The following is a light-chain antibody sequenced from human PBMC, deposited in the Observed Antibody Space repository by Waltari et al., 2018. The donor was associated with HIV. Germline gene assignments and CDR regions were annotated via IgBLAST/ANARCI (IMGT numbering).Light chain of an antibody. J-gene: IGLJ2*01. V-gene: IGLV3-21*02. Sequence: SYVLTQPPSVSMAPGQTATITCGGDNIGSKSVHWYQQKPGQAPVLVVYDDGDRPSGSPERLSGFNSVNTATLTISRVEAGDEADYYCQVWDSSSDHRVIFGGGTKLTVL. CDR2: DDG. CDR1: NIGSKS. CDR3: QVWDSSSDHRVI.